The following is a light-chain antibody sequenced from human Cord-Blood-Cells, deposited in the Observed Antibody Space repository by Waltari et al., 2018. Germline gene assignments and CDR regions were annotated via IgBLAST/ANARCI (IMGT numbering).Light chain of an antibody. V-gene: IGKV1-8*01. J-gene: IGKJ2*01. CDR3: QQYYSYPYT. CDR1: QGISSY. Sequence: AIRITQSPSPLPASTGDRVTITCRASQGISSYLAWYQQKPGKAPKLPIYAASTLQSGVPSRFSGSGSGTDFTLTISCLQSEDFATYYCQQYYSYPYTFGQGTKLEIK. CDR2: AAS.